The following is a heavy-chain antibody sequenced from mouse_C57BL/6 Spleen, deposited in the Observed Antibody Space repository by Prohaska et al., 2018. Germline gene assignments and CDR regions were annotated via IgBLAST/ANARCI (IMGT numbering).Heavy chain of an antibody. CDR3: TRSNYYGRSPSYFDV. D-gene: IGHD1-1*01. Sequence: GAELVRPGASVTLSCKASGYTFTDYEMHWVKQTPVHGLEWIGAIDPETGGTAYNQKFKGKAILTADKSSSTAYMELRSLTSEYSAVYYCTRSNYYGRSPSYFDVWGTGTTVTVSS. V-gene: IGHV1-15*01. CDR2: IDPETGGT. J-gene: IGHJ1*03. CDR1: GYTFTDYE.